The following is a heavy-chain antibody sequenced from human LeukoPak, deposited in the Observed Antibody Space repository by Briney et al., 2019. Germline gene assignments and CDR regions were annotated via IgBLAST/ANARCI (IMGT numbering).Heavy chain of an antibody. CDR3: AKVKWKLIGYFDY. J-gene: IGHJ4*02. CDR1: GFTFSSYA. D-gene: IGHD1-20*01. V-gene: IGHV3-23*01. CDR2: ISAGGGGS. Sequence: GGSLRLSCAASGFTFSSYAMSWVRQAPGKGLEWVSTISAGGGGSYYADSVKGRFTISRDNSKNTLFLQMNSLRAEDTAVYFCAKVKWKLIGYFDYWGQGTLVTVSS.